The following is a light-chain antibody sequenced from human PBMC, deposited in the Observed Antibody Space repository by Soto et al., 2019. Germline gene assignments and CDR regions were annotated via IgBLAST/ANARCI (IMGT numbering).Light chain of an antibody. CDR1: QSVSSSY. CDR3: QQYGSSPWT. V-gene: IGKV3-20*01. Sequence: EIVLTQSPGTLSLSPCERATLSCSASQSVSSSYLAWYQQKPGQAPRLLIYGASSRATGFPDRFSGSGSGTDFTLTISSLEPEDFAVYYCQQYGSSPWTFGQGTKVDIK. CDR2: GAS. J-gene: IGKJ1*01.